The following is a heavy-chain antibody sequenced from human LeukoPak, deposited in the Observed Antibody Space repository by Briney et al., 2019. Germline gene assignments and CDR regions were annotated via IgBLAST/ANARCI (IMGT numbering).Heavy chain of an antibody. CDR2: ISAYNGYT. Sequence: ASVKVSCKASGYTFTSYGISWVRQAPGQGLEWMGWISAYNGYTNYAQKLQGRVTMTTDTSTSTAYMELSSLRSEDTAVYYCAVTGGNPDLGYWFDPWGQGTLVTVSS. J-gene: IGHJ5*02. D-gene: IGHD4-23*01. CDR3: AVTGGNPDLGYWFDP. V-gene: IGHV1-18*01. CDR1: GYTFTSYG.